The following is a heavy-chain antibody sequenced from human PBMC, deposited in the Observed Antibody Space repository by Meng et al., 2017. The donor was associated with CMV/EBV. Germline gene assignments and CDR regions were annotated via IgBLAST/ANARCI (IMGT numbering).Heavy chain of an antibody. CDR2: TIPILGIA. J-gene: IGHJ5*02. CDR3: ARSLGPPFGDLLYL. CDR1: GGTFSSNT. Sequence: SVKVSCKASGGTFSSNTITWVRQAPGQGLEWMGRTIPILGIADYAQKFQGRLTITADKSTRTAFMELSSLRSEDTAVHYCARSLGPPFGDLLYLWGQGTLVTVSS. D-gene: IGHD3-10*01. V-gene: IGHV1-69*02.